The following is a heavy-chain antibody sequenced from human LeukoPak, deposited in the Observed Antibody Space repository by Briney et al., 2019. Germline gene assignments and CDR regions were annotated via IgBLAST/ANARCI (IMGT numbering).Heavy chain of an antibody. CDR2: IYYSGST. CDR3: ARAIPSGSYWDFDY. V-gene: IGHV4-39*07. D-gene: IGHD1-26*01. Sequence: SETLSLTCTVSGGSISSSSYYWGWIRQPPGRGLEWIGIIYYSGSTYYNPSLKSRVTISVDTSKNQFSLKLSSVTAADTAVYYCARAIPSGSYWDFDYWGQGTLVTVSS. J-gene: IGHJ4*02. CDR1: GGSISSSSYY.